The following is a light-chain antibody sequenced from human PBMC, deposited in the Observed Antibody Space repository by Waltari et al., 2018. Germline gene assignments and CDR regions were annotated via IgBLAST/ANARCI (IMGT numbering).Light chain of an antibody. CDR1: SGPSGSI. V-gene: IGLV4-69*01. Sequence: QLVLTQSPSASASLGASVKLTCTLSSGPSGSIIAWHKEKPEKGPRYLMKVNSDGRHIKGDEIPGPFSGSSAGAEPYLTKSSVQSEDEADYYCQTGGHGTWVFVGVTTLTVL. J-gene: IGLJ3*02. CDR3: QTGGHGTWV. CDR2: VNSDGRH.